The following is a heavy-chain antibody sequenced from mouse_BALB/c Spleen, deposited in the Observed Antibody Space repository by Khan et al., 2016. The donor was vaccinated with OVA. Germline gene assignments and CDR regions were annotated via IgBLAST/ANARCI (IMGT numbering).Heavy chain of an antibody. J-gene: IGHJ4*01. Sequence: QVQLKESGPGLVAPSQSLSITCTISGFSLTNYGVHWIRQPPGKGLEWLVVIWSDGSTTYTSALKSRLTITKDNSKSQVFLQMNSLQTDDTAIYVCARQPYYHYNIMDYWGQGTSVTVSS. CDR3: ARQPYYHYNIMDY. V-gene: IGHV2-6-1*01. CDR1: GFSLTNYG. CDR2: IWSDGST. D-gene: IGHD2-10*01.